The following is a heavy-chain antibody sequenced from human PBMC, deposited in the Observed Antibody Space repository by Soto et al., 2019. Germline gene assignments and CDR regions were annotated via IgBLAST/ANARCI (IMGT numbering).Heavy chain of an antibody. V-gene: IGHV1-18*01. J-gene: IGHJ4*02. CDR2: ISAYNGNT. D-gene: IGHD2-15*01. Sequence: ASVKVSCKASGYTFTSYGISWVRQAPGQGLEWMGWISAYNGNTNYAQKLQGRVTMTTDTSTSTAYMELRSLRSDDTAVYYCARKNVLPSTDCYFDYWGQGTLVTVSS. CDR1: GYTFTSYG. CDR3: ARKNVLPSTDCYFDY.